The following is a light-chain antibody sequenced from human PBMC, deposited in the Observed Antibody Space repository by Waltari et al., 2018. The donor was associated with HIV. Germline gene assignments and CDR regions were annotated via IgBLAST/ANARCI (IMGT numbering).Light chain of an antibody. Sequence: ETVLTQSPGPLSLSAGERATLSCRASQNIGSTDLTWYQHKPGQAPRPLRYGASNSATGMPDRFSGSGSGTDFTLSISRLEPEDCAVYYCQLFGTSPRLTFGGGTKVEIK. CDR1: QNIGSTD. V-gene: IGKV3-20*01. J-gene: IGKJ4*01. CDR2: GAS. CDR3: QLFGTSPRLT.